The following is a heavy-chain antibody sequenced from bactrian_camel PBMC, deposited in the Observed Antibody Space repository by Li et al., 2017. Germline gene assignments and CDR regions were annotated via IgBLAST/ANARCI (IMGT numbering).Heavy chain of an antibody. V-gene: IGHV3S1*01. CDR2: HYTGTATT. CDR3: AARQPCRVRLGYEDPGEYNV. D-gene: IGHD5*01. CDR1: GYFYTSIC. Sequence: HVQLVESGGGSVQVGGSLRLSCAASGYFYTSICMGWFRQAPGKEREAVAAHYTGTATTYVADSVKGRFAISENNDKNVLYLQMNSLQPEDTAMYYCAARQPCRVRLGYEDPGEYNVWGQGTQVTVS. J-gene: IGHJ4*01.